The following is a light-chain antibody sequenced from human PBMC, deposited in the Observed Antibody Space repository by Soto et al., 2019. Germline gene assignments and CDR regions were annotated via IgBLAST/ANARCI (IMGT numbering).Light chain of an antibody. Sequence: EIVLTQSPATLSFSPGERSTLSCRASQSVSSYLAWYRQKPGQAPRLLIYDASNRATGIPARFSGSGSGTDFTLTISSLEPEDFAIYYCQHRSNWPLTFGGGTKVDIK. CDR3: QHRSNWPLT. CDR2: DAS. V-gene: IGKV3-11*01. CDR1: QSVSSY. J-gene: IGKJ4*01.